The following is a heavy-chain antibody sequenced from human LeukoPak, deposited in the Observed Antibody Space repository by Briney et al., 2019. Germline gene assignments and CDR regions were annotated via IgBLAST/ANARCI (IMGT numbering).Heavy chain of an antibody. CDR1: GFAFSRND. Sequence: PGGSLRPSCAASGFAFSRNDMFWVRQAPGKGLEWVSSISGSSGATYYADSVRGRFTISRDNSKNTVFLQMNSLRAEDTAIYYCAKGGPGAFDFWGQGTMVTVSS. CDR2: ISGSSGAT. J-gene: IGHJ3*01. D-gene: IGHD2-15*01. CDR3: AKGGPGAFDF. V-gene: IGHV3-23*01.